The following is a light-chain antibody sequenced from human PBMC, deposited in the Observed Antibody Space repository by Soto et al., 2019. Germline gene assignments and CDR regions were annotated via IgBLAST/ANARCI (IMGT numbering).Light chain of an antibody. V-gene: IGKV1-5*03. CDR2: KAS. J-gene: IGKJ1*01. CDR1: QSISSY. CDR3: QQYNSYSET. Sequence: IQMTHSPSSLSASVGDRVTITCRASQSISSYLIWYQQKPGKAPKLLIYKASSLESGVPSRFSGSGSGTEFTLTISSLQPDDFATYYCQQYNSYSETFGQGTKVDIK.